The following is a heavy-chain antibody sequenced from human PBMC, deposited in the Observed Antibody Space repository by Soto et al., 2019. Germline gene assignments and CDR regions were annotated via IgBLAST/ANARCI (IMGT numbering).Heavy chain of an antibody. CDR3: TRQLGSTVFDY. CDR1: GTFVSSRDYH. CDR2: ISYGGIV. D-gene: IGHD4-17*01. J-gene: IGHJ4*02. V-gene: IGHV4-61*08. Sequence: SETLSLICSVSGTFVSSRDYHWTWIRQSPARGLEWIGFISYGGIVNDDPSLEKRVTMSLDTSTNQFSMSLKSVTAADTAIYYCTRQLGSTVFDYWGPGNLVTVSS.